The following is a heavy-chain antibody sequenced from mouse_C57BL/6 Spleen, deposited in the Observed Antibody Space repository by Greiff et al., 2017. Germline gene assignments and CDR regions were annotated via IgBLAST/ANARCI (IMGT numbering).Heavy chain of an antibody. D-gene: IGHD1-1*01. CDR1: GYTFTGYW. CDR2: ILPGSGST. V-gene: IGHV1-9*01. CDR3: ARGATVVAPGYFDV. Sequence: QVQLQQSGAELMKPGASVKLSCKAPGYTFTGYWIEGVKQRPGHGLEWIGEILPGSGSTNYNEKFKGKATFTADTSSNTAYMQLRSLTTEDSAIYYCARGATVVAPGYFDVWGTGTTVTVSS. J-gene: IGHJ1*03.